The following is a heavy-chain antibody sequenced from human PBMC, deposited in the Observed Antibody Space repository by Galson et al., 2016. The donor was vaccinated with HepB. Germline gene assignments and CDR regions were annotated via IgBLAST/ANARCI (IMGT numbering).Heavy chain of an antibody. V-gene: IGHV3-30*18. CDR1: GFTFYDAW. Sequence: SLRLSCAASGFTFYDAWMSWVRQAPGKGLEWVAVISYDGSNRYYADSVKGRFTISRDNSKNTLYLQMNNLRPEDTAVYYCAKDYAVAARPPDYWGQGTLVTVSS. D-gene: IGHD6-6*01. J-gene: IGHJ4*02. CDR2: ISYDGSNR. CDR3: AKDYAVAARPPDY.